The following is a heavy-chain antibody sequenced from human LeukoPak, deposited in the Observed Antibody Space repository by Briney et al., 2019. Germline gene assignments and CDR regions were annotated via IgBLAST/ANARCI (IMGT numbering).Heavy chain of an antibody. J-gene: IGHJ6*02. Sequence: GGSLRLSCAASGFTFSSYWMHWVRQAPGKGLVWVSRINNDGSNTIYADYVKGRFTIPRDNANNTLYRQKNSLRAEDTAVYYCARVGGSGITMIVPYYYYGMDVWGQGTTVSVSS. CDR2: INNDGSNT. CDR3: ARVGGSGITMIVPYYYYGMDV. CDR1: GFTFSSYW. D-gene: IGHD3-22*01. V-gene: IGHV3-74*01.